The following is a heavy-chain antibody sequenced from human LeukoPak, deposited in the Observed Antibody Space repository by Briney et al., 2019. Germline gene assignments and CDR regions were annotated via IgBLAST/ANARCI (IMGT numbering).Heavy chain of an antibody. D-gene: IGHD6-19*01. CDR3: ARQWQWLGGYNCFDP. Sequence: GGSLRLTCAASGFTFSSYSMNWVRQAPGKGLEWVSSISSSSSYIYYADSVKSRFTISRDNAKSSLYLQMNSLRAEDTAVYYCARQWQWLGGYNCFDPWGQGTLVIVSS. J-gene: IGHJ5*02. CDR2: ISSSSSYI. CDR1: GFTFSSYS. V-gene: IGHV3-21*01.